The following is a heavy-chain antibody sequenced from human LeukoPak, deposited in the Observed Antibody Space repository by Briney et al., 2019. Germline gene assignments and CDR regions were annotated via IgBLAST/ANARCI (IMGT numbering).Heavy chain of an antibody. CDR3: AREEATCFDY. CDR1: GFTFSNYN. Sequence: GGSLRLSCAASGFTFSNYNMNWVRRAPGKGLEWVSYISSGSSRTIYYADSVKGRFTISRDNAKNSLYLQMNSLRAEDTAVYYCAREEATCFDYWGQGTLVTVSS. CDR2: ISSGSSRTI. V-gene: IGHV3-48*01. J-gene: IGHJ4*02. D-gene: IGHD5-12*01.